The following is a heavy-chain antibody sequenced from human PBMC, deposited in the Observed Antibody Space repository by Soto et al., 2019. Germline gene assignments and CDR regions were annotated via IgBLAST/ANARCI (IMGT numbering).Heavy chain of an antibody. Sequence: EVQLVESGGGLVQPGGSVRLSCVASGFTFRNFWMHWVRQAPGKGLVWVSRMNSDGSSTNYADFVKGRFTISRDNAKNTVYLEMNSLRVEDTGVYFCARELGNCRATSGADHWGQGTLVTVSS. CDR3: ARELGNCRATSGADH. J-gene: IGHJ4*02. V-gene: IGHV3-74*01. D-gene: IGHD6-25*01. CDR1: GFTFRNFW. CDR2: MNSDGSST.